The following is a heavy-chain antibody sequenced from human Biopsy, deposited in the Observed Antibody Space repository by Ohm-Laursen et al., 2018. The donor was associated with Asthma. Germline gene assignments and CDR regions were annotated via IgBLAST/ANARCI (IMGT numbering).Heavy chain of an antibody. CDR2: IYYIGST. V-gene: IGHV4-30-4*01. D-gene: IGHD3-16*01. CDR3: ARRGGVRRYFDY. CDR1: GGSISSGAYY. Sequence: SQTLSLTCTVSGGSISSGAYYWSWVRQPPGKSLEWIGYIYYIGSTYYNPSLKSRVAISLDTSKNQFSLKLSSVTAADTAVYFCARRGGVRRYFDYWGQGTLVTVSS. J-gene: IGHJ4*02.